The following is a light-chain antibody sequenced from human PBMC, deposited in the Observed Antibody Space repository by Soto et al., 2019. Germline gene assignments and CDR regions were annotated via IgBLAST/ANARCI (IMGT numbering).Light chain of an antibody. J-gene: IGKJ5*01. CDR3: QQRSNWPLIT. Sequence: EIVLTQSPVTLSLSPGERATLSFWASQSVSSYLAWYQQKPGQAPRLLIYGASNRATGIPARFSGSGSGTDFTLTISSLEPEDFAVYYCQQRSNWPLITFGQGTRLEIK. V-gene: IGKV3-11*01. CDR2: GAS. CDR1: QSVSSY.